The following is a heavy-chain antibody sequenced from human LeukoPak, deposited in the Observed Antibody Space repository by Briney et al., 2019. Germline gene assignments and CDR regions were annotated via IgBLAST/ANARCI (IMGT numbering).Heavy chain of an antibody. Sequence: GGSLRLSCAASGFTFNNYWMHWVRQAPGKGLVWVSRINSDGSSRSYADSVKGRFTISRDNAKNTVYLQMNSLRAEDTALYYCARVRGYDAHFDYWGQGILVTVSS. CDR1: GFTFNNYW. CDR2: INSDGSSR. J-gene: IGHJ4*02. D-gene: IGHD5-12*01. V-gene: IGHV3-74*01. CDR3: ARVRGYDAHFDY.